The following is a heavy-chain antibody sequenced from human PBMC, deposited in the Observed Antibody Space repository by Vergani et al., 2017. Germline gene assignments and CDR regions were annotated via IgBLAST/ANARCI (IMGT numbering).Heavy chain of an antibody. D-gene: IGHD3-16*02. J-gene: IGHJ4*02. CDR1: GGSFSGYY. V-gene: IGHV4-34*01. CDR3: AREAYDYVWGSYPPY. Sequence: QVQLQQWGAGLLKPSETLSLTCAVYGGSFSGYYWGWIRQPPGKGLEWIGSIYHSGSTYYNPSLKSRVTISVDTSNNQFSLKLSSVTAADTAVYYCAREAYDYVWGSYPPYWGQGTLVTVSS. CDR2: IYHSGST.